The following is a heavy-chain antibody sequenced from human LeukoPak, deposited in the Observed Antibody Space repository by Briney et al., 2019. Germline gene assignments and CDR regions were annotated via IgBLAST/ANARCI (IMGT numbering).Heavy chain of an antibody. CDR3: AKDGDYYDSDAYSSFFDY. V-gene: IGHV3-30-3*02. CDR2: ISYDGSNK. Sequence: GRSLRLSCGASGSTFSSYAMDWVRQAPGKGLEWVAVISYDGSNKYYADSVKGRFTISRDNSKNTLSLQMNSLRAEDTAVYYCAKDGDYYDSDAYSSFFDYWGQGTLVTVSS. CDR1: GSTFSSYA. J-gene: IGHJ4*02. D-gene: IGHD3-22*01.